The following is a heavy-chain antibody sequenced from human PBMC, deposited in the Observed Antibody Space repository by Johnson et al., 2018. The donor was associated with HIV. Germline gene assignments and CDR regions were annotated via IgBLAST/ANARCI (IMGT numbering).Heavy chain of an antibody. Sequence: QMLLVESGGGVVQPGRSLRLSCAASGFTFSTSGMHWVRQAPGKGLAWVAVMWYDGSNRYYAASVKCRFTISRDNSKNKLYLQMNSLRAEDTAVYYCARDTLAWGLVPPIGGFDVWGQGTMVTVSS. CDR3: ARDTLAWGLVPPIGGFDV. CDR2: MWYDGSNR. CDR1: GFTFSTSG. J-gene: IGHJ3*01. V-gene: IGHV3-33*08. D-gene: IGHD2-2*01.